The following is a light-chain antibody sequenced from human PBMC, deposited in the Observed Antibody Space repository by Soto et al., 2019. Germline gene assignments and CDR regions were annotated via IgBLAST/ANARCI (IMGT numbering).Light chain of an antibody. V-gene: IGLV2-14*03. CDR1: TSDIGGYDF. Sequence: QSALTQPTSVSASPGQSITISCTGTTSDIGGYDFVSWYQHHPGKVPKLMIYDVTHRPSGVSDRFSGSKSGNTASLTTSGLQTEDEADYYCSSYTSSNTLLLFGGGTKLTVL. CDR2: DVT. J-gene: IGLJ2*01. CDR3: SSYTSSNTLLL.